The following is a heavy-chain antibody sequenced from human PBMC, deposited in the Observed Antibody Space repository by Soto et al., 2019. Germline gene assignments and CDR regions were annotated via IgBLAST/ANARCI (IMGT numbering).Heavy chain of an antibody. J-gene: IGHJ4*02. D-gene: IGHD2-2*02. Sequence: SETLSLTCTVSVGSINTFYWSWVRQPAGKGLEWIGRIFSSGSTSFNPSLESRVAMSVDTSKNHFSLNLSSVTAADMAVYYCATDQFYTNSTQFDYWGQGTPVTVSS. V-gene: IGHV4-4*07. CDR3: ATDQFYTNSTQFDY. CDR2: IFSSGST. CDR1: VGSINTFY.